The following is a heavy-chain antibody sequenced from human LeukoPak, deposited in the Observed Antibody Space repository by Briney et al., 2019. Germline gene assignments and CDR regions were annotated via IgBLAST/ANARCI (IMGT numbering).Heavy chain of an antibody. D-gene: IGHD3-22*01. CDR2: FDPEDGET. CDR3: ARAPYESSGYTSFQH. V-gene: IGHV1-24*01. J-gene: IGHJ1*01. CDR1: GYTLTELS. Sequence: ASVKVSCKVSGYTLTELSMHWVRQAPGKGLEWMGGFDPEDGETIYAQKFQGRVTMTRDTSTSTVYMELSSLRSEDTAVYYCARAPYESSGYTSFQHWGQGTLVTVSS.